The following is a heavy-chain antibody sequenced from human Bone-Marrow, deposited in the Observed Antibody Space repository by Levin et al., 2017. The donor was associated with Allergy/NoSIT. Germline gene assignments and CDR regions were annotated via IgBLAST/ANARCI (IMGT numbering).Heavy chain of an antibody. V-gene: IGHV4-38-2*01. CDR2: IYSGNT. D-gene: IGHD3-3*01. CDR3: ARGVGGYYSTWFDP. Sequence: SQTLSLTCAVSGYYISSGYYWAWIRQTPGKGLEWIGTIYSGNTNYNPSLNSRVTMSVDSSKNQFSLRLTSLTAADTAIYYCARGVGGYYSTWFDPWGQGALVIVSS. CDR1: GYYISSGYY. J-gene: IGHJ5*02.